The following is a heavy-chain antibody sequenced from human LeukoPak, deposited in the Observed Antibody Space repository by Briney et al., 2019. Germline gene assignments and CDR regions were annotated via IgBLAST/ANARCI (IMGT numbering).Heavy chain of an antibody. CDR3: ARLWELRIGDY. CDR2: IIPIFGTA. J-gene: IGHJ4*02. CDR1: GGTFSSYA. D-gene: IGHD1-26*01. V-gene: IGHV1-69*05. Sequence: SVKVSCKASGGTFSSYAISWVRQAPGQGLEWMERIIPIFGTANYAQKFQGRVTITTDESTSTAYMELSSLRSEDTAVYYCARLWELRIGDYWGQGTLVTVSS.